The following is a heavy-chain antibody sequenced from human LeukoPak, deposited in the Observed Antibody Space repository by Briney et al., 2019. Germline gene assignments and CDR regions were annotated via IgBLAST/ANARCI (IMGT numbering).Heavy chain of an antibody. CDR3: ARERGYCSSTSCSASFDY. CDR2: FDPEDGET. Sequence: ASVKVSCKVSGYTLTELSMHWVRQAPGKGLEWMGGFDPEDGETIYAQKFQGRVTMTEDTSTDTVYMELSSLRSEDTAVYYCARERGYCSSTSCSASFDYWGQGTLVTVSS. J-gene: IGHJ4*02. CDR1: GYTLTELS. V-gene: IGHV1-24*01. D-gene: IGHD2-2*01.